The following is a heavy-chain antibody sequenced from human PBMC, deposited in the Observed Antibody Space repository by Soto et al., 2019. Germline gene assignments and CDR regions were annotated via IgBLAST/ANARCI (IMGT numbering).Heavy chain of an antibody. CDR3: ARIGGGYYYGYYFDY. V-gene: IGHV5-51*01. CDR1: GCVLNRCR. Sequence: RKEYGCVLNRCRSGWVRQIQGKGLEWMGIIYPGDSDTRYSPSFQGQVTISADKSISTAYLQWSSLKASDTAMYYCARIGGGYYYGYYFDYWGQGPLVTVSS. CDR2: IYPGDSDT. D-gene: IGHD3-22*01. J-gene: IGHJ4*02.